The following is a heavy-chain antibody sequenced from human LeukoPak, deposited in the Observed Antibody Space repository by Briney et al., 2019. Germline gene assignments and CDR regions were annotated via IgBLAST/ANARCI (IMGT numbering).Heavy chain of an antibody. J-gene: IGHJ4*02. CDR1: GFTLSSYA. Sequence: GGSLRLSCAASGFTLSSYAMSWVRQAPGKGLEWVSAISGSGGSTYYADSVKGRFTISRDNSKNTLYLQMNSLRAEDTAVYYCAKVSGSGGSYYNYWGQGTLVTVSS. D-gene: IGHD1-26*01. V-gene: IGHV3-23*01. CDR3: AKVSGSGGSYYNY. CDR2: ISGSGGST.